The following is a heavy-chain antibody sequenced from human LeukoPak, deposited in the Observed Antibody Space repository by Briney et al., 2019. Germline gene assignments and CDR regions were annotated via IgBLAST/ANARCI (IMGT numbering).Heavy chain of an antibody. CDR1: GFNFRDHW. CDR2: IKTDGSET. V-gene: IGHV3-7*03. D-gene: IGHD6-19*01. CDR3: DKNNGWFHLAQ. J-gene: IGHJ4*02. Sequence: GGSVRLSCAVSGFNFRDHWMDWVRQAPGKGLEWVGHIKTDGSETYYVDSLKGRFSISRDNTNNALYLQMNSLRVEDTAVYYCDKNNGWFHLAQWGQGTLVTVSS.